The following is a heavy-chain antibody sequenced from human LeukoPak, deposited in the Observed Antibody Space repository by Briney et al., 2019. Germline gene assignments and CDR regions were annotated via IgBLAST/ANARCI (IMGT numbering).Heavy chain of an antibody. CDR1: GFTFSSYA. J-gene: IGHJ2*01. CDR3: ARLHLYYDILTPRYFDL. V-gene: IGHV3-23*01. D-gene: IGHD3-9*01. CDR2: ISGSGGST. Sequence: GGSLRLSCAASGFTFSSYAMSWVRQAPGKGLEWVSAISGSGGSTYYADSVKGRFTISRDNSKNTLYLQMNSLRAEDTAVYYCARLHLYYDILTPRYFDLWGRGTLVTVSS.